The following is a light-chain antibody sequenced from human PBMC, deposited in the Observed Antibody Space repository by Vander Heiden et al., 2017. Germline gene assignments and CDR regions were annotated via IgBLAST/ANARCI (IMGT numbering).Light chain of an antibody. CDR3: CSYTTSSTVV. J-gene: IGLJ2*01. V-gene: IGLV2-14*03. CDR2: DVT. CDR1: SSDIGAYNY. Sequence: QSALTQPASVSGSPGQSITISCTGTSSDIGAYNYVSWYQHHPGKAPKLMIYDVTNRPSGVSNRFSGSKSVNTDSLTISGLQTEDEADYDCCSYTTSSTVVFGGGTKLTGL.